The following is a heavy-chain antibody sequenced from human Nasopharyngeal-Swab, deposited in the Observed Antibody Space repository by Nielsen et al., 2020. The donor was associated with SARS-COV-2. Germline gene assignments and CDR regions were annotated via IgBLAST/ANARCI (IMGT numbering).Heavy chain of an antibody. CDR3: ARYCSGGTCKYYYYGMDV. V-gene: IGHV3-23*01. Sequence: GESLKISCAASGFTFSNYAMNWVRQAPGKGLEWVSSISGSGVRTYYADSVKGRFTISRDNSKTTLYLQMHNLRAEDTAVYYCARYCSGGTCKYYYYGMDVWGQGTTVTVSS. J-gene: IGHJ6*02. D-gene: IGHD2-15*01. CDR2: ISGSGVRT. CDR1: GFTFSNYA.